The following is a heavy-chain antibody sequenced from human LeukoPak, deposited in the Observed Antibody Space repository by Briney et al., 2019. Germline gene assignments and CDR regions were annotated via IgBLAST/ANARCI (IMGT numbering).Heavy chain of an antibody. V-gene: IGHV3-66*02. CDR3: ARGLGYGSGSYYYYYGMDV. CDR1: GFTVSSNY. D-gene: IGHD3-10*01. Sequence: GGSLRLSCAASGFTVSSNYMSWVRQAPGKGLEWVSVIYSGGSTYYADSVKGRFTISRDNSKNTLYLQMNSLRAEDTAVHYCARGLGYGSGSYYYYYGMDVWGQGTTVTVSS. J-gene: IGHJ6*02. CDR2: IYSGGST.